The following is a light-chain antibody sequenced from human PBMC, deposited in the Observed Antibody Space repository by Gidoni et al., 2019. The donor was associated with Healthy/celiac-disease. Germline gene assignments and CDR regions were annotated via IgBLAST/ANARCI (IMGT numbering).Light chain of an antibody. V-gene: IGKV1-33*01. J-gene: IGKJ2*01. CDR3: QQYDNLQYT. Sequence: IQMDPSPSSLSASVGDRVTITCQASQDISNYLNWYQQKPGKAPKLLIYDASNLETGVPSRFSGSGSGTDFTFTISSLQPEDIATYYCQQYDNLQYTFGQGTKLEIK. CDR2: DAS. CDR1: QDISNY.